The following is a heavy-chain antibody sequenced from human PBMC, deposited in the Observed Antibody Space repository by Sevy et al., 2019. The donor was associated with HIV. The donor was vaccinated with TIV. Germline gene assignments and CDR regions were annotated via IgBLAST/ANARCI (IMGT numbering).Heavy chain of an antibody. CDR2: ISVDGTNK. Sequence: GGCLRLSCAASGFTVTNYVIHWVRQAPGKGLEWLALISVDGTNKQYADSVKGRFTISRDVPKNTVYVEMTSLTVEDPALAYCVRESGGSGSAGFFGDWGQGTLVTVSS. CDR3: VRESGGSGSAGFFGD. V-gene: IGHV3-30*03. CDR1: GFTVTNYV. D-gene: IGHD3-22*01. J-gene: IGHJ4*02.